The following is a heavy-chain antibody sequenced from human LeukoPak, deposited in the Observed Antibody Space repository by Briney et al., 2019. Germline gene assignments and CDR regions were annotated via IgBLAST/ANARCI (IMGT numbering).Heavy chain of an antibody. Sequence: SETLSLTCAVYGGSFSGYYWSWIRQPPGKGLEWIGEINHSGSTNYNPSLKSRVTISVDTSKNQFSLKLSSVTAADTAVYYCARVEHYGDYTEDYFDYWGRGTLVTVSS. CDR2: INHSGST. V-gene: IGHV4-34*01. CDR3: ARVEHYGDYTEDYFDY. CDR1: GGSFSGYY. D-gene: IGHD4-17*01. J-gene: IGHJ4*02.